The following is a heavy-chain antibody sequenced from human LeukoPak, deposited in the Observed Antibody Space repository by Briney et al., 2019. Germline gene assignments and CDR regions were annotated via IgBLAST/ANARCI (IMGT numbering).Heavy chain of an antibody. CDR2: ISTYSGNT. V-gene: IGHV1-18*01. D-gene: IGHD2-21*02. Sequence: ASVKVSCKPSGYTFTSYALSWVRQAPGQGLEWMGWISTYSGNTNYAQKLQGRITMTIETSTSTAYMGLRSLRSDDTAVYYCARGGSRVVTYGNFDYWGQGTLVTVSS. J-gene: IGHJ4*02. CDR1: GYTFTSYA. CDR3: ARGGSRVVTYGNFDY.